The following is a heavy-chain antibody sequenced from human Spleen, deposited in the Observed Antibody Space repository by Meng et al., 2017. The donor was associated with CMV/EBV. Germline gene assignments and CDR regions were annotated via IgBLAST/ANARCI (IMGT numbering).Heavy chain of an antibody. Sequence: ASVKVSCKTSGYTFTSYYMHWVRQAPGQGLEWMGIINPSGGSTNYAQKSQGRVTMTRDTSTSTAYMELSSLRSEDTAVYYCARAIPGATGYFDYWGQGSLVTVSS. CDR3: ARAIPGATGYFDY. V-gene: IGHV1-46*01. CDR1: GYTFTSYY. J-gene: IGHJ4*02. D-gene: IGHD1-26*01. CDR2: INPSGGST.